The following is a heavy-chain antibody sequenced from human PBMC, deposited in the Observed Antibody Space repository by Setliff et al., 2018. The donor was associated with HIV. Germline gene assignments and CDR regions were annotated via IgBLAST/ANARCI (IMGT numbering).Heavy chain of an antibody. J-gene: IGHJ4*02. Sequence: ASVKVSCKASGYFSPTYGITWVRQAPGQGLEWMGWISASNGNRNQAQKLQDRVTMTTDTSTTTAYMELRSLRSDDTAVYYCARTYSSSWYSSHLWVDYWGQGTLVTVSS. CDR2: ISASNGNR. CDR3: ARTYSSSWYSSHLWVDY. D-gene: IGHD6-13*01. V-gene: IGHV1-18*01. CDR1: GYFSPTYG.